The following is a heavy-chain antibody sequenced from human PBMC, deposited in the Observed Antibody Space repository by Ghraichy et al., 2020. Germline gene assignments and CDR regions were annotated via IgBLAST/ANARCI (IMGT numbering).Heavy chain of an antibody. CDR2: INHSGST. J-gene: IGHJ5*02. D-gene: IGHD4-17*01. V-gene: IGHV4-34*01. CDR1: GGSFSGYY. Sequence: SETLSLTCAVYGGSFSGYYWSWIRQPPGKRLEWIGEINHSGSTNYNPSLKSRVTISVDTSKHQFSLKLNSVTAADTAVYYCARGLLRYNWFDPWGQGTLVTVSS. CDR3: ARGLLRYNWFDP.